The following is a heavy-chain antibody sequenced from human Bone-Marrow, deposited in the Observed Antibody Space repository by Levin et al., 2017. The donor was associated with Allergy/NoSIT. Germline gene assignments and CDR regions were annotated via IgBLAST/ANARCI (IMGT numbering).Heavy chain of an antibody. CDR1: GGTSSSFD. CDR3: ARDGIVVATIDGFDI. J-gene: IGHJ3*02. D-gene: IGHD2-15*01. Sequence: KISCKASGGTSSSFDISWVRQAPGQGLEWMGGIIPLYGTTNYAPKFQGRLTITADESTRTAYMELSSLRSDDTAVYYCARDGIVVATIDGFDIWGQGTRVTVSS. V-gene: IGHV1-69*01. CDR2: IIPLYGTT.